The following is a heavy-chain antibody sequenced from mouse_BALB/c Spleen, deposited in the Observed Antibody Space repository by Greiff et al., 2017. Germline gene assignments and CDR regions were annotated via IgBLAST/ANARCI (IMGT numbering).Heavy chain of an antibody. CDR2: ILPGSGST. J-gene: IGHJ3*01. CDR3: ARNGDYDGFAY. CDR1: GYTFSSYW. D-gene: IGHD2-4*01. V-gene: IGHV1-9*01. Sequence: VQLQQSGAELVRPGVSVKISCKATGYTFSSYWIEWVKQRPGHGLEWIGEILPGSGSTNYNEKFKGKATFTADTSSNTAYMQLSSLTSEDSAVYYCARNGDYDGFAYWGQGTLVTVSA.